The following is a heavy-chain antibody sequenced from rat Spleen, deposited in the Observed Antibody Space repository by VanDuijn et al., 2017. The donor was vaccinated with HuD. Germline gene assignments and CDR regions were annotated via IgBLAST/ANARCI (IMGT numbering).Heavy chain of an antibody. V-gene: IGHV5-31*01. J-gene: IGHJ1*01. CDR2: ITNTGDNT. Sequence: EVQLVESGGGLVQPGRSLKLSCVASGFTFNFHWMTWIRQAPGKGLEWVASITNTGDNTYYADSVKGRFTISRDNAKSILFLQMDSLRSEDTATYYCARVGTTGTRLYWYFDFWGPGTMVTVSS. D-gene: IGHD1-5*01. CDR3: ARVGTTGTRLYWYFDF. CDR1: GFTFNFHW.